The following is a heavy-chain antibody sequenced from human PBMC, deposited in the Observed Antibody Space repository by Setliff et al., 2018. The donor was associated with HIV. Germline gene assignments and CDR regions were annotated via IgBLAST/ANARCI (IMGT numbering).Heavy chain of an antibody. D-gene: IGHD1-7*01. CDR1: GGSMSSFY. V-gene: IGHV4-59*01. J-gene: IGHJ4*02. Sequence: SETLSLTCTVSGGSMSSFYWSWIRQSPEKGLEWIGYIYYSGTTNYNPALESRVTIAVDTSKNQFSLRLTSVTSAGTAVYYCSRGGTMAEYWGPGKVVTVSS. CDR2: IYYSGTT. CDR3: SRGGTMAEY.